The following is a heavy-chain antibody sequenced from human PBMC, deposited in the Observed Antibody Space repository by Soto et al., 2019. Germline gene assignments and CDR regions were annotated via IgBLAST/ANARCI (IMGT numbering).Heavy chain of an antibody. D-gene: IGHD3-3*01. J-gene: IGHJ4*02. CDR3: ARGDDFWSGRLDS. Sequence: QVQLVQSGAEVKKPGASVKVSCKTSGYTFTNHDINWVRQATGQGLERMGWMSPNSGNTGFAQKFQGRVTLTVNTAISTAYMELRSLTSEDTAVYYCARGDDFWSGRLDSWGQGTLVTASS. CDR1: GYTFTNHD. CDR2: MSPNSGNT. V-gene: IGHV1-8*01.